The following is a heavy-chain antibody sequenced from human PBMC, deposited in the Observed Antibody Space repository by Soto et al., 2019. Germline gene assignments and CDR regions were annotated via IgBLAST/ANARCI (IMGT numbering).Heavy chain of an antibody. Sequence: PGGSLRLSCAASGFTFSSYSMNWVRQAPGKGLEWVSSISSSSGCIYYADSMRGRFTISRDNAKNSLYLQMNSLRAEDTAVYFCARWIIASATLDYWGQGTLVTVSS. V-gene: IGHV3-21*01. CDR2: ISSSSGCI. CDR1: GFTFSSYS. CDR3: ARWIIASATLDY. D-gene: IGHD6-13*01. J-gene: IGHJ4*02.